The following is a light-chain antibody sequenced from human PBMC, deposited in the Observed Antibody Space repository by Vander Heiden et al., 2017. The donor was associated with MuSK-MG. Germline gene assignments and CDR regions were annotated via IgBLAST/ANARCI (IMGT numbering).Light chain of an antibody. CDR1: SSDVGGYNY. J-gene: IGLJ1*01. Sequence: QSALTQPASVSGSPGQSITISCTGTSSDVGGYNYVSWYQQHPGKAPKLMIYEVSNRPSGVSNRFSGSKSGNTASLTISGLQAEDEADYYCSSYTSSSTTCVFGTGTKVT. CDR3: SSYTSSSTTCV. V-gene: IGLV2-14*01. CDR2: EVS.